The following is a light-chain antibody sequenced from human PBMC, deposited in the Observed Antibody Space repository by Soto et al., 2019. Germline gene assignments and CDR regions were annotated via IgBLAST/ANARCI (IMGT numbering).Light chain of an antibody. CDR3: QQFNNWPRT. CDR1: QTISTN. V-gene: IGKV3-15*01. J-gene: IGKJ1*01. Sequence: EIVMTQSPAPLAVSPGERATLSCRASQTISTNLAWYQQKPGQAPSLLIYSASIRAIGIPVRFSGSGSGTEFTLSISSLQPEDFAVYYCQQFNNWPRTFGQGTKVEIK. CDR2: SAS.